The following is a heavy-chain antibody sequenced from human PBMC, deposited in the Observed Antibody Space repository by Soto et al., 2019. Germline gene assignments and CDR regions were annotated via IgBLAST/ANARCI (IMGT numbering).Heavy chain of an antibody. J-gene: IGHJ5*02. CDR1: GYTFTSYD. Sequence: GASVKVSCKASGYTFTSYDINWVRQATGQGLEWMGLMNPNSGNTGYAQKFQGRVTMTRNTSISTAYMELSSLRSDDTAVYYCAGDPDSHYNDSHASSYPWGQGTLVTVSS. CDR2: MNPNSGNT. D-gene: IGHD4-4*01. V-gene: IGHV1-8*01. CDR3: AGDPDSHYNDSHASSYP.